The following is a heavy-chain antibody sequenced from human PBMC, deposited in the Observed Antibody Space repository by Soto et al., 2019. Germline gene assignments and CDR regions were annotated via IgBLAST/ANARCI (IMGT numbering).Heavy chain of an antibody. CDR1: GGSISSSSYY. Sequence: QLQLQESGPGLVKPSETLSLTCTVSGGSISSSSYYWGWIRQPPGKGLEWIGSIYYSGSTYYNPSLKSRVTISVDTSKNQFSLKLSSVTAADTAVYYCARLIGALEEATIPEDLDVWGKGTTVTVSS. D-gene: IGHD5-12*01. CDR3: ARLIGALEEATIPEDLDV. CDR2: IYYSGST. V-gene: IGHV4-39*01. J-gene: IGHJ6*04.